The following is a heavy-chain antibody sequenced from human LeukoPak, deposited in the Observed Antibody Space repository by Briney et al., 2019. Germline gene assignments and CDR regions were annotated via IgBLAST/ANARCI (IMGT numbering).Heavy chain of an antibody. V-gene: IGHV1-2*02. CDR3: ARPYSYDDPFDL. CDR1: GYTFTGYY. CDR2: INPNTGGT. J-gene: IGHJ4*02. Sequence: GASVKVSCKASGYTFTGYYIHWVRQAPGRGLEWMGWINPNTGGTDYAQKFKGRVTMTWDTSIGTAYMELSRLRSDDTAVFYCARPYSYDDPFDLWGQGTLVTVSS. D-gene: IGHD5-18*01.